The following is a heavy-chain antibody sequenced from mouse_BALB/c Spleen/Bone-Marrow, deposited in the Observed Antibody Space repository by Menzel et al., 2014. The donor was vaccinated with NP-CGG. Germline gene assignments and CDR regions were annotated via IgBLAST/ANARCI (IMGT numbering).Heavy chain of an antibody. CDR1: GFNIKDAY. CDR2: IAPANGNT. J-gene: IGHJ3*01. Sequence: VQLQQSGAELVKPGASVKLSCTASGFNIKDAYMHWVKQRPAQGLEWIGRIAPANGNTEYDPKFLDKATITADTSSNTAYLQPSSLTSEDTAVYYCARSPGEVNYWGQGTLVTVSA. CDR3: ARSPGEVNY. D-gene: IGHD1-3*01. V-gene: IGHV14-3*02.